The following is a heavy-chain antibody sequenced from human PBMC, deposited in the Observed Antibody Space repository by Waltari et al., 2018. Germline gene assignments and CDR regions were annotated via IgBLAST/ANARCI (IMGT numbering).Heavy chain of an antibody. Sequence: QVQLQESGPRLVKPSETLSLTCSVSGFPIGSEYYWAWFRQSPGEGLVWIGSTHHSGSADYNPSLKGRVTISVDTSKNQFSLKLTSVTVADSGVYYCARLSPYTSSGDFFDPWGQGALVTVSS. CDR3: ARLSPYTSSGDFFDP. CDR2: THHSGSA. J-gene: IGHJ5*02. V-gene: IGHV4-38-2*01. CDR1: GFPIGSEYY. D-gene: IGHD2-21*02.